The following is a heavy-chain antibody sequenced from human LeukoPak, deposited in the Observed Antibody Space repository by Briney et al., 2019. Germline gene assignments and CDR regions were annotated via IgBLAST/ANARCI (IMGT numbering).Heavy chain of an antibody. D-gene: IGHD6-13*01. CDR3: AKVPGLAAAGYFDY. CDR1: GLSFSSYE. J-gene: IGHJ4*02. Sequence: PGGSLRLSCAASGLSFSSYEMNWVRQAPGEGLEWVSYISTSGGTKYYADSAKGRFTISRDNAKNSLYLQMNSLRAEDTALYYCAKVPGLAAAGYFDYWGQGTLVTVSS. V-gene: IGHV3-48*03. CDR2: ISTSGGTK.